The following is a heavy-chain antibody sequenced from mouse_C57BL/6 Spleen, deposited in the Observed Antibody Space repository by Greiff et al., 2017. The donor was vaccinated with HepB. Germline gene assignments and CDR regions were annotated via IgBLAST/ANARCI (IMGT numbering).Heavy chain of an antibody. V-gene: IGHV1-7*01. CDR1: GYTFTSYW. CDR3: APTVVATDWYFDV. D-gene: IGHD1-1*01. Sequence: VQLKESGAELAKPGASVKLSCKASGYTFTSYWMHWVKQRPGQGLEWIGYINPSSGYTKYNQKFKDKATLTADKSSSTAYMQLSSLTYEDSAVYYCAPTVVATDWYFDVWGTGTTVTVSS. CDR2: INPSSGYT. J-gene: IGHJ1*03.